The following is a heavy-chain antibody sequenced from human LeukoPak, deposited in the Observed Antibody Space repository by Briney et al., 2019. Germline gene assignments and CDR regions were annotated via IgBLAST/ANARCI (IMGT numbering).Heavy chain of an antibody. CDR3: VRTEVSSGSEDY. J-gene: IGHJ4*02. Sequence: PQTLSLTCTVSGGSIISSAYYWSWIRQPPGKGLEWIGYIYYSGSTYYNPSLKSRVTISLDTSKNQFSLKLSSVTAADTAVYYCVRTEVSSGSEDYWGQGTLVTVSS. CDR1: GGSIISSAYY. D-gene: IGHD6-19*01. CDR2: IYYSGST. V-gene: IGHV4-30-4*08.